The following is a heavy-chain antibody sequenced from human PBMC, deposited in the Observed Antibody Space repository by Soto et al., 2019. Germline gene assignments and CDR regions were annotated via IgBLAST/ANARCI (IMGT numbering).Heavy chain of an antibody. CDR3: ARGRYCLTGRCFPNWFDS. CDR1: GDSISTVDYF. CDR2: IYKSATT. D-gene: IGHD2-15*01. J-gene: IGHJ5*01. V-gene: IGHV4-30-4*01. Sequence: QVQLLESGPGLVKPSQTLSLTCSVSGDSISTVDYFWAWVRQPPGQALEYIGSIYKSATTYSNPSFESRVAISLDTSKSQFSLNVTSLTAADTAVYFCARGRYCLTGRCFPNWFDSWGQGTLVTVSS.